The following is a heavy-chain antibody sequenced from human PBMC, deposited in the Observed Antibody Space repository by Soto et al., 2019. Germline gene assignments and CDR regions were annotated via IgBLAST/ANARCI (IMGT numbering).Heavy chain of an antibody. V-gene: IGHV3-48*03. J-gene: IGHJ6*02. D-gene: IGHD3-3*01. Sequence: GGSLRLSCAASGFTFSSYEMNWVRKAPGKGLEWVSYISSSGSTIYYADSVKGRFTISRDNAKNSLYLQMNSLRAEDTAVYYCVGGSRPPLRFLDWCPSNYGVDDWGQGTTVTVS. CDR3: VGGSRPPLRFLDWCPSNYGVDD. CDR2: ISSSGSTI. CDR1: GFTFSSYE.